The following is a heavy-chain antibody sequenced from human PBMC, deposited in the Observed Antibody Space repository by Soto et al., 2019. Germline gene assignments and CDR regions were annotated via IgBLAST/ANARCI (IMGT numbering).Heavy chain of an antibody. Sequence: QVQLVESGGGVVQPGRSLRLSYAASGFTFSSYGMHWVRQAPGKGLEWVAVISYDGSNKYYADSVKGRFTISRDNSKNTLYLQMNSLRAEDTAVYYCAKDYNDYGDHSPGYYGMDVWGQGTTVTVSS. CDR1: GFTFSSYG. D-gene: IGHD4-17*01. CDR2: ISYDGSNK. V-gene: IGHV3-30*18. CDR3: AKDYNDYGDHSPGYYGMDV. J-gene: IGHJ6*02.